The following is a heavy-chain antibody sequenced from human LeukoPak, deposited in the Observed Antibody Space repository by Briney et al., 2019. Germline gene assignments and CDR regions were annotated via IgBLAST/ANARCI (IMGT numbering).Heavy chain of an antibody. CDR3: ARFSPRAMGNYLDF. J-gene: IGHJ4*02. CDR1: AASISSGSYA. Sequence: KSSATLSLTCAVSAASISSGSYAWSWIRQPPGRGLGWIVYIYPRGSTYSNRSLKRRVILSLDKSANQFSLTLSSVTAADTAVYYCARFSPRAMGNYLDFWGQGTLVTVSS. V-gene: IGHV4-30-2*01. CDR2: IYPRGST. D-gene: IGHD7-27*01.